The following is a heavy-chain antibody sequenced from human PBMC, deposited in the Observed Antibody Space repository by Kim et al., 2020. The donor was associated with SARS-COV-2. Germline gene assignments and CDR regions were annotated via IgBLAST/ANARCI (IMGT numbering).Heavy chain of an antibody. CDR2: INHSGST. V-gene: IGHV4-34*01. Sequence: SETLSLTCAVYGGSFSGYYWSWIRQPPGKGLEWIGEINHSGSTNYNPSLKSRVTISVDTSKNQFSLKLSSVTAADTAVYYCARAAPFDYWGQGTLVTVSS. CDR1: GGSFSGYY. J-gene: IGHJ4*02. CDR3: ARAAPFDY.